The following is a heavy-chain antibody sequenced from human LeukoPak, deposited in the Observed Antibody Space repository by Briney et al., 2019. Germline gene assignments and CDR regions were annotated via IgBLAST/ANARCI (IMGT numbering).Heavy chain of an antibody. Sequence: ASVKVSCKASGYTFTSHFMHWVRQAPGQGLEWMGIINPRGGSTSYTQKFQGRVTMTRDTSISTAYMELSRLRSDDTAVYYCARDLPLYSSGWGGNNWFDPWGQGTLVTVSS. CDR2: INPRGGST. CDR1: GYTFTSHF. D-gene: IGHD6-19*01. J-gene: IGHJ5*02. CDR3: ARDLPLYSSGWGGNNWFDP. V-gene: IGHV1-46*01.